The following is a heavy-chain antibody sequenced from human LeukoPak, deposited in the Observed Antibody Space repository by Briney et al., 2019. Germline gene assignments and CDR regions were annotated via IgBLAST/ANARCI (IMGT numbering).Heavy chain of an antibody. D-gene: IGHD3-10*01. CDR3: AKRTYYYGSGTYANGMDV. CDR1: GFTFSKYG. CDR2: ISYDGSNK. V-gene: IGHV3-30*18. J-gene: IGHJ6*02. Sequence: GGSLRLSCAASGFTFSKYGMHWVRQAPGKGLEWVAVISYDGSNKYYADSVKGRFTISRDNSKNTLYLQMSSLRAEDTAVYYCAKRTYYYGSGTYANGMDVWGQGTTVTVSS.